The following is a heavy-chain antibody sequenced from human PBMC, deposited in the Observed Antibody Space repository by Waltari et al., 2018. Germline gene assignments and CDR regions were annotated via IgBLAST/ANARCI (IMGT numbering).Heavy chain of an antibody. J-gene: IGHJ6*02. CDR2: IYYSGST. CDR1: GGSISSSSYY. CDR3: ARVVSTYDYIWGSYRTDYYGMDV. Sequence: QLQLQESGPGLVKPSETLSLTCPVSGGSISSSSYYWGWIRQPPGKGLEWIGSIYYSGSTYYNPSLKSRVTISVDTSKNQFSLKLSSVTAADTAVYYCARVVSTYDYIWGSYRTDYYGMDVWGQGTTVTVSS. V-gene: IGHV4-39*07. D-gene: IGHD3-16*02.